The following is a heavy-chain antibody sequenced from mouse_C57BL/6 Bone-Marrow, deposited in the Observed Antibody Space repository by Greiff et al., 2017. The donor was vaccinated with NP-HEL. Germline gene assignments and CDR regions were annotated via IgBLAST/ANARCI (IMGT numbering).Heavy chain of an antibody. Sequence: VQLQQPGAELVKPGASVKLSCKASGYTFTSYWMQWVKQRPGQGLEWIGEIDPSDSYTNYNQKFKGKATLTVDTSSSTAYMQLSSLTSEDSAVYYCARPYYSNYVGFAYWGQGTLVTVSA. CDR1: GYTFTSYW. CDR2: IDPSDSYT. CDR3: ARPYYSNYVGFAY. V-gene: IGHV1-50*01. J-gene: IGHJ3*01. D-gene: IGHD2-5*01.